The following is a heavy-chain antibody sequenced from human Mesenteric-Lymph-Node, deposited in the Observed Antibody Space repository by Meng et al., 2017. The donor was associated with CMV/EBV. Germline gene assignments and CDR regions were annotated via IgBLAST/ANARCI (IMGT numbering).Heavy chain of an antibody. CDR3: ARYTSSWDLNWFDP. CDR2: INTNTGNP. V-gene: IGHV7-4-1*02. D-gene: IGHD6-13*01. J-gene: IGHJ5*02. Sequence: SGYPVTDDGIHWVRQAHGQGLEWMGWINTNTGNPTYAQDFTGRFVFSLDTSVSTAYLQISSLKAEDTAVYYCARYTSSWDLNWFDPWGQGTLVTVSS. CDR1: GYPVTDDG.